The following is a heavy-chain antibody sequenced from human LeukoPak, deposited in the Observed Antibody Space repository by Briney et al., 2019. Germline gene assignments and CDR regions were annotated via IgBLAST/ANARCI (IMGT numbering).Heavy chain of an antibody. CDR1: GFTFSSYA. Sequence: GGSLRLSCAASGFTFSSYAMSWVRQAPGKGLEWVGRIKSKTDGGTTDYAAPVKGRFTISRDDSKNTLYLQMNSLKTEDTAVYYCTPERGYDYFGGYYYYGMDVWGQGTTVTVSS. J-gene: IGHJ6*02. CDR3: TPERGYDYFGGYYYYGMDV. V-gene: IGHV3-15*01. D-gene: IGHD5-12*01. CDR2: IKSKTDGGTT.